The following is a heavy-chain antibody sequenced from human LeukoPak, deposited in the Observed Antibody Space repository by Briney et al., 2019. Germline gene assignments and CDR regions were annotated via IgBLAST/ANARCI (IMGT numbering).Heavy chain of an antibody. J-gene: IGHJ3*02. CDR1: GYSISSGYY. CDR2: IYHSGST. V-gene: IGHV4-38-2*02. Sequence: SETLSLTCTVSGYSISSGYYWGWIRQPPGKGLEWIGSIYHSGSTYYNPSLKSRVTISVDTSKNQFSLKLSSVTAADTAVYYCARDQGGSYSHDAFDIWGQGTMVTVSS. CDR3: ARDQGGSYSHDAFDI. D-gene: IGHD1-26*01.